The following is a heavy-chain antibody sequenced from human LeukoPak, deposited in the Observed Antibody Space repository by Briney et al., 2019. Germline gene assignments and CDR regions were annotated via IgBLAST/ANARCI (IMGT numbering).Heavy chain of an antibody. V-gene: IGHV1-18*01. CDR1: GYTFTSYD. J-gene: IGHJ5*02. Sequence: EASVKVSCKASGYTFTSYDINWVRQAPGQGLEWMGWISAYNGNTNYAQKLQGRVTMTTDTSTSTAYMELRSLRSDDTAVYYCASTRGYNFRWFDPWGQGTLVTVSS. CDR2: ISAYNGNT. CDR3: ASTRGYNFRWFDP. D-gene: IGHD5-24*01.